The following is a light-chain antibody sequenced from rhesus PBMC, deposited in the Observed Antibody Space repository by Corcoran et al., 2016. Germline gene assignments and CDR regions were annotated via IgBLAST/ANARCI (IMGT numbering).Light chain of an antibody. J-gene: IGLJ2*01. CDR3: LLHYSGAQHL. CDR1: AGAVTGSHY. CDR2: NTN. V-gene: IGLV7-88*01. Sequence: QAVVPQEPSLTVSPGGTVTLTCGSSAGAVTGSHYPYWFQQKPGQAPRTLIYNTNFKHSWTPAWFSGSLLWGKAALTLSGAQPEDEAEYYCLLHYSGAQHLFGGGTRLTVL.